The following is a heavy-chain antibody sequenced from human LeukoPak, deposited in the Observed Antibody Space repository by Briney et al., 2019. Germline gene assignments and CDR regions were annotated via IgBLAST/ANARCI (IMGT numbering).Heavy chain of an antibody. V-gene: IGHV3-23*01. CDR1: GFTFSRDA. CDR2: ISGSGGST. Sequence: GGSLRLSCAASGFTFSRDAMSWVRQAPGKGLEWVSAISGSGGSTYYADSVKGRFTISRDNSKNTLYLQMNSLRAEDTAVYYCAKVGYSSGWDYWGQGTLVTVSS. J-gene: IGHJ4*02. D-gene: IGHD6-19*01. CDR3: AKVGYSSGWDY.